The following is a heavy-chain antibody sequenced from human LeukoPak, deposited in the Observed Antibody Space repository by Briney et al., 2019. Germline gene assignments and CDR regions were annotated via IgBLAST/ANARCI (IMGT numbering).Heavy chain of an antibody. V-gene: IGHV3-9*01. J-gene: IGHJ4*02. CDR1: GFTFDDYA. CDR2: ISWNSGSI. CDR3: ARDSYSSSWSTLDY. Sequence: GRSLRLSCAASGFTFDDYAMHWVRQAPGKGLEWVSGISWNSGSIGYADSVKGRFTISRDNAKNSLYLQMISLRAEDTALYYCARDSYSSSWSTLDYWGQGTLVTVSS. D-gene: IGHD6-13*01.